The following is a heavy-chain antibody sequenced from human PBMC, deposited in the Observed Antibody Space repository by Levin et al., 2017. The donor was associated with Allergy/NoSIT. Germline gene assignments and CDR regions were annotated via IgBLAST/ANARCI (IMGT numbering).Heavy chain of an antibody. CDR2: IINSGVGT. CDR3: AKDAIRGSDQPYYFDY. Sequence: SCAASGFTFNNYAMSWVRQAPGKGLEWVSAIINSGVGTYYADSVKGRFTISRDNSKNTMYLQMNSLRAKDTAVYFCAKDAIRGSDQPYYFDYWGQGTLVTASS. D-gene: IGHD6-19*01. CDR1: GFTFNNYA. J-gene: IGHJ4*02. V-gene: IGHV3-23*01.